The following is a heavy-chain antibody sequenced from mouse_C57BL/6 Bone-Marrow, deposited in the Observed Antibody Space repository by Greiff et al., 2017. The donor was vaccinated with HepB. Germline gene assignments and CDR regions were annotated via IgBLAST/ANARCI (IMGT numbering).Heavy chain of an antibody. CDR1: GFTFSSYA. CDR2: ISDGGSYT. D-gene: IGHD2-4*01. CDR3: ARGDYPFAY. J-gene: IGHJ3*01. Sequence: VQLKESGGGLVKPGGSLKLSCAASGFTFSSYAMSWVRQTPEKRLEWVATISDGGSYTYYPDNVKGRFTISRDNAKNNLYLQMSHLKSEDTAMYYCARGDYPFAYWGQGTLVTVSA. V-gene: IGHV5-4*01.